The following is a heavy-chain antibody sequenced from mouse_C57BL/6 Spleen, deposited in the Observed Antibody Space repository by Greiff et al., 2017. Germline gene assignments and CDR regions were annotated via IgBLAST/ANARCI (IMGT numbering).Heavy chain of an antibody. CDR1: GYTFTSYW. Sequence: QVQLKQPGAELVKPGASVKVSCKASGYTFTSYWMHWVKQRPGQGLEWIGRIHPSDSDTNYNQKFKGKATLTVDKSSSTAYMQLSSLTSEDSAVYYCATGLMMSGYGYWGQGTTLTVSS. CDR3: ATGLMMSGYGY. CDR2: IHPSDSDT. V-gene: IGHV1-74*01. D-gene: IGHD3-3*01. J-gene: IGHJ2*01.